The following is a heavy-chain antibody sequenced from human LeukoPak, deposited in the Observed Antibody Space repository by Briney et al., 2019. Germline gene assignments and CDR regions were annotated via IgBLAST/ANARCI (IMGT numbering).Heavy chain of an antibody. CDR3: AKDGEAGTRQGWYYYMDV. V-gene: IGHV3-30*18. D-gene: IGHD1-7*01. J-gene: IGHJ6*03. CDR2: ISYDGSNK. CDR1: GFTFSSYS. Sequence: KPGGSLRLSCAASGFTFSSYSMNWVRQAPGKGLEWVAVISYDGSNKYYADSVKGRFTISRDNSKNTLYLQMNSLRAEDTAVYYCAKDGEAGTRQGWYYYMDVWGKGTTVTVSS.